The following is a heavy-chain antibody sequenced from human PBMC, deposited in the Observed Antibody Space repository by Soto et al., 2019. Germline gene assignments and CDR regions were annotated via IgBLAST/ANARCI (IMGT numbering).Heavy chain of an antibody. CDR1: GGSISSSSYY. CDR2: IYYSGST. D-gene: IGHD6-6*01. J-gene: IGHJ6*03. Sequence: SETLSLTCTVSGGSISSSSYYWGWIRQPPWKGLEWIGRIYYSGSTYYNPSLKSRVTISVDTSKIQFSLKLSSVTAADTAVYYCARAVVAARYYYYYYMDVWGKGTTVTVS. V-gene: IGHV4-39*07. CDR3: ARAVVAARYYYYYYMDV.